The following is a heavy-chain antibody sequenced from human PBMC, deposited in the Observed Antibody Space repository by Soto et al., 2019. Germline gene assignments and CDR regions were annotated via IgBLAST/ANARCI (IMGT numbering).Heavy chain of an antibody. CDR1: GFTFSSYS. CDR2: ISSSSSYI. V-gene: IGHV3-21*01. CDR3: ARDRGSGYYYDAFDI. D-gene: IGHD3-22*01. J-gene: IGHJ3*02. Sequence: GGSLRLSCAASGFTFSSYSMNWVRQAPGKGLEWVSSISSSSSYIYYAASVKGRFTISRDNAKNSLYLQMNSLRAEDTAVYYCARDRGSGYYYDAFDIWGQGTMVTVSS.